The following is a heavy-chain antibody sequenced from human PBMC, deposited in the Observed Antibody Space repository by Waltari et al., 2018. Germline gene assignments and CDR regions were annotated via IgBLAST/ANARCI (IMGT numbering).Heavy chain of an antibody. CDR2: INQDGSEK. CDR1: GFPFSSSW. J-gene: IGHJ4*02. CDR3: ARLRGAND. V-gene: IGHV3-7*01. Sequence: EVKLVESGGGLVQPGGSLSLAGAASGFPFSSSWMLWVRQAPGQGLEWVAHINQDGSEKSYVASVKGRFTISRDNAKQSLYLQMNSLRPDDTAIYYCARLRGANDWGQGTLVTVSS. D-gene: IGHD3-10*01.